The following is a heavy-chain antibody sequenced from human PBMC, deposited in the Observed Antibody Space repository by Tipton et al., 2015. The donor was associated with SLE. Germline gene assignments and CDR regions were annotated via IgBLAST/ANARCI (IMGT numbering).Heavy chain of an antibody. V-gene: IGHV4-59*01. CDR3: ARGPSSLIFDY. CDR1: GGSISTYY. CDR2: VFYSGST. Sequence: LRLSCTVSGGSISTYYWSWIRQSPGKGLEWIGYVFYSGSTNYNPSLKSRVAMSVDTSKNQFSLRLSSGTAADTAVYHCARGPSSLIFDYWGQGTLVAVSS. J-gene: IGHJ4*02.